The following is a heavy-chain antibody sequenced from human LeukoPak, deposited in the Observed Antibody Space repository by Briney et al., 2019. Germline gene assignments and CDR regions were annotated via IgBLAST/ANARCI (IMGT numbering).Heavy chain of an antibody. J-gene: IGHJ4*02. V-gene: IGHV4-59*01. CDR2: IYHTGST. CDR3: ARRGRNSSGWQDYL. D-gene: IGHD6-25*01. CDR1: GASISSYY. Sequence: SETLSLTCSVSGASISSYYWSWIRQPPGKGLEWIANIYHTGSTNYNPSLSSRVTISIDTAKNQFSLKLTSVTAADTAVYYCARRGRNSSGWQDYLWGQGTLVTVSS.